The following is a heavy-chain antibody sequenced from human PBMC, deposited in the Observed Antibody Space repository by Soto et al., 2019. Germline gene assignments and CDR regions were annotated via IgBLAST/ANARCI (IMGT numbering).Heavy chain of an antibody. D-gene: IGHD5-18*01. CDR1: GFTFSSFE. CDR2: ISTSGSTI. J-gene: IGHJ4*02. CDR3: ARGLTGYSYGVDY. Sequence: GGSLRLSCAASGFTFSSFEMNWVRQAPGKGLEWVSYISTSGSTIYYADSVKGRFTISRDNAKNSLYLQMNSLRAEDTAVYYCARGLTGYSYGVDYWGQGTLVTVSS. V-gene: IGHV3-48*03.